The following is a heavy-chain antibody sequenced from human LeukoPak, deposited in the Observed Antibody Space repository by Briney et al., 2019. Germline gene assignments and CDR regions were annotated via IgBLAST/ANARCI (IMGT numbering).Heavy chain of an antibody. Sequence: GASVKVTCKASGYTFTSYAMHWVRQAPGHMLEWMGWINAGNGNTKYSQKFQGRVTITRDTSASTAYMELSSLRSEDTAVYYCARCGYSSSWYPFDPRGQGTLVTVSS. D-gene: IGHD6-13*01. V-gene: IGHV1-3*01. CDR2: INAGNGNT. CDR3: ARCGYSSSWYPFDP. J-gene: IGHJ5*02. CDR1: GYTFTSYA.